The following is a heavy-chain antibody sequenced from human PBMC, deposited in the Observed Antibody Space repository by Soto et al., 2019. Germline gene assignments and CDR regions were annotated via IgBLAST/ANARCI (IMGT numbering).Heavy chain of an antibody. J-gene: IGHJ5*02. CDR3: ARDLSSGNSDPNWFDP. Sequence: GASVKVSCKASGYTFTSYAMHWVRQAPGQRLEWMGWINAGNGNTKYSQKFQGRVTITRDTSASTAYMELSSLRSEDTAVYYCARDLSSGNSDPNWFDPWGQGTLVTVSS. CDR2: INAGNGNT. CDR1: GYTFTSYA. V-gene: IGHV1-3*01. D-gene: IGHD4-4*01.